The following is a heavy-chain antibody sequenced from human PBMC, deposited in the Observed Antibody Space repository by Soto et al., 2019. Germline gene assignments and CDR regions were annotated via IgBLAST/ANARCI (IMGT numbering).Heavy chain of an antibody. CDR1: GYTFTSYD. V-gene: IGHV1-8*01. CDR2: MNPNSGNT. CDR3: ARDPGPVITPYTWFAP. Sequence: QVQLVQSGAEVKKPGASVKVSCKASGYTFTSYDINWVRQATGQGLEWMGWMNPNSGNTGYAQKFQGRVTMTRNTSISTANMELSSLRSEDTAVYYCARDPGPVITPYTWFAPWGQGTLVTVSS. J-gene: IGHJ5*02. D-gene: IGHD3-3*01.